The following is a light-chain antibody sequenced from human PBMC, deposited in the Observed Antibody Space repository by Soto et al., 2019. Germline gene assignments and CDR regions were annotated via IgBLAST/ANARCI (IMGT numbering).Light chain of an antibody. V-gene: IGLV1-40*01. CDR1: TSNIGSGDD. CDR2: GNT. CDR3: QSHDSSLNSWV. Sequence: QSVLTQPPSMSGAPGQRVTISRTGGTSNIGSGDDVHWYQHLPGTTPQLLIYGNTNRPSGVPDRFSGSKSGTSASLAITGLQAEDEADYYCQSHDSSLNSWVFGGGTKVTVL. J-gene: IGLJ3*02.